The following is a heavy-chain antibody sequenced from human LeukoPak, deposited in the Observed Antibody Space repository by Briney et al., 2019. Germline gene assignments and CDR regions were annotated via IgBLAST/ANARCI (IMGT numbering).Heavy chain of an antibody. Sequence: GGSLRLSCAASGFTFNNYNMNWVRQAPGKGLEWVSSISYSSSYIYYADSVKGRFSISRDSAKSSLYLQMNSLRAEDTAVYYCARDQGSGYDLVPYYYYYTDVWGKGTTVTVSS. CDR2: ISYSSSYI. CDR3: ARDQGSGYDLVPYYYYYTDV. J-gene: IGHJ6*03. CDR1: GFTFNNYN. V-gene: IGHV3-21*01. D-gene: IGHD5-12*01.